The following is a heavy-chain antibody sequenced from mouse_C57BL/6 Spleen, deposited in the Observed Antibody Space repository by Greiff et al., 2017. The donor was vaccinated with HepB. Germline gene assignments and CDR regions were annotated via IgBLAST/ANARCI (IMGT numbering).Heavy chain of an antibody. J-gene: IGHJ1*03. CDR1: GYAFTNYL. CDR3: ARSLTTVVPWYFDV. Sequence: VQLQQSGAELVRPGTSVKVSCKASGYAFTNYLIEWVKQRPGQGLEWIGVINPGSGGTNYNEKFKGKATLTVDTSSSTAYMQLSSLTSEDSAVYYCARSLTTVVPWYFDVWGTGTTVTVSS. V-gene: IGHV1-54*01. D-gene: IGHD1-1*01. CDR2: INPGSGGT.